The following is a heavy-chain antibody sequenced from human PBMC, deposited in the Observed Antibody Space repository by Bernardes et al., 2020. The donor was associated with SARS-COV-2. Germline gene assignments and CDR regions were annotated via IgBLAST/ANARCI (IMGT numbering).Heavy chain of an antibody. CDR1: GFTFDDYA. CDR2: ISWNSGSI. J-gene: IGHJ6*02. V-gene: IGHV3-9*01. CDR3: AKDIVSGTVGVTTSGMDV. Sequence: GGSLRLSCAASGFTFDDYAMHWVRQAPGKGLEWVSGISWNSGSIGYADSVKGRFTISRDNAKNSLYLQMNSLRAEDTALYYCAKDIVSGTVGVTTSGMDVWGQGTTVTVSS. D-gene: IGHD1-26*01.